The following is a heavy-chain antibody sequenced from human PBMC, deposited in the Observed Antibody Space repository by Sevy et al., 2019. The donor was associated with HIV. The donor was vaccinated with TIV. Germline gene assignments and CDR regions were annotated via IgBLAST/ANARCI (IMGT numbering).Heavy chain of an antibody. Sequence: GESLKISCKGSGYIFKNYWIGWVRQVPGKGLEWMGIFYPGNSDVRYSHSFQGHVTISADKSISAAYLQWRSLKASDTAMYFCARGLYYYDSSGYSDAFDIWGQGTMVTVSS. CDR3: ARGLYYYDSSGYSDAFDI. V-gene: IGHV5-51*01. D-gene: IGHD3-22*01. CDR1: GYIFKNYW. J-gene: IGHJ3*02. CDR2: FYPGNSDV.